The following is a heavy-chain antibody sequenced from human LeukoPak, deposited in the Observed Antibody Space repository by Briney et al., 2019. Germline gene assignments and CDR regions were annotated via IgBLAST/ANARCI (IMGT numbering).Heavy chain of an antibody. D-gene: IGHD4-17*01. J-gene: IGHJ6*02. Sequence: GGSLRLSCVASGFTINSYAMSWVRQAPGKGPEWVSSISGSVGNTYYADFVKGRLTIFRDNSENTVSLQMDSLRAEDTAVYYCAKVMTSVTTYYYYDMDVWGQGTTVTVSS. V-gene: IGHV3-23*01. CDR1: GFTINSYA. CDR2: ISGSVGNT. CDR3: AKVMTSVTTYYYYDMDV.